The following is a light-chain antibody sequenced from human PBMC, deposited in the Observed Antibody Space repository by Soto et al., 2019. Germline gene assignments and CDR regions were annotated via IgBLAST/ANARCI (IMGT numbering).Light chain of an antibody. J-gene: IGKJ1*01. Sequence: EIVLTQSPGTLSLSPGERATLSCRASQSVASSCLAWYQQKPGQAPRLLIYGASSRATGIPDRFSGSGSGTVFTLTISRLEPEDFAVYYCQHYGSSPQTFGQGTNGEI. CDR1: QSVASSC. CDR3: QHYGSSPQT. CDR2: GAS. V-gene: IGKV3-20*01.